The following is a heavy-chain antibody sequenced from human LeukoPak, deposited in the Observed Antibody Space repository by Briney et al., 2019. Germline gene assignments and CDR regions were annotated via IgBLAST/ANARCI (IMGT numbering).Heavy chain of an antibody. J-gene: IGHJ6*02. CDR3: ARAPEGVYCSGGSCYYYYYGMDV. Sequence: VASVKVSCKASGYTFTGYYMHWVRQAPGQGLEWMGWINPNSGGTNYAQKFQGRVTMTRDTSISTAYMELSRLRSDDTAVYYCARAPEGVYCSGGSCYYYYYGMDVWGQGTTVTVSS. CDR2: INPNSGGT. V-gene: IGHV1-2*02. CDR1: GYTFTGYY. D-gene: IGHD2-15*01.